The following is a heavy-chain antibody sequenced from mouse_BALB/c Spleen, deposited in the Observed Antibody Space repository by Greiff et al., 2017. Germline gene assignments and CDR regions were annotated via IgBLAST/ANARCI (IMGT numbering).Heavy chain of an antibody. CDR2: IDPSDSET. CDR1: GYSFTSYW. J-gene: IGHJ1*01. CDR3: ARGGNYDYGYWYFDV. D-gene: IGHD2-4*01. V-gene: IGHV1S127*01. Sequence: VQLQQSGPQLVRPGASVKISCKASGYSFTSYWMHWVKQRPGQGLEWIGMIDPSDSETRLNQKFKDKATLTVDKSSSTAYMQLSSPTSEDSAVYYCARGGNYDYGYWYFDVWGAGTTVTVSS.